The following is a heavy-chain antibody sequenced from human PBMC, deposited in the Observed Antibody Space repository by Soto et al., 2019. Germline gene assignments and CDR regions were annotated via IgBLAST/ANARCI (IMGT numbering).Heavy chain of an antibody. CDR2: INPSGGST. D-gene: IGHD3-3*01. V-gene: IGHV1-46*01. J-gene: IGHJ6*02. CDR1: GYTFTSYY. Sequence: ASVKVSCKASGYTFTSYYMHWLRQAPGQGLEWMGIINPSGGSTSYAQKFQGRVTMTRDTSTSTVYMELSSLRSEDTAVYYCARPYYDFWSGPEGTPYGMDVWGQGTTVTVSS. CDR3: ARPYYDFWSGPEGTPYGMDV.